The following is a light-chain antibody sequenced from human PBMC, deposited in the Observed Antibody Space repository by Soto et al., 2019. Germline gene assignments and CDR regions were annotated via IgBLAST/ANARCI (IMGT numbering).Light chain of an antibody. J-gene: IGLJ1*01. V-gene: IGLV2-14*01. CDR1: ISDVCGYDY. Sequence: QPVFTQPASVSGCSGQLVTISCTGRISDVCGYDYVSWYQHHPGKAPKVMIYEVTNRPSGVSNRFSGSNTGNTASLTMSGRLAKAEADYYFTSYACSITYVLGSWPKVTV. CDR2: EVT. CDR3: TSYACSITYV.